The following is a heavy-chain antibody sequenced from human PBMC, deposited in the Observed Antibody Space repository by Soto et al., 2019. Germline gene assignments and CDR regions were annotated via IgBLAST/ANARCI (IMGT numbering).Heavy chain of an antibody. CDR1: GGSISSYY. J-gene: IGHJ5*02. CDR2: IYYSGST. Sequence: QVQLQESGPGLVKPSETLSLTCTVSGGSISSYYWSWIRQPPGKGLEWIGYIYYSGSTNYNPSLKSRVTISVDTSKNKFSLKLSSVTAADTAVYYCARDIPGSVAGREGDNWFDPWGQGTLVTVSS. CDR3: ARDIPGSVAGREGDNWFDP. V-gene: IGHV4-59*01. D-gene: IGHD6-19*01.